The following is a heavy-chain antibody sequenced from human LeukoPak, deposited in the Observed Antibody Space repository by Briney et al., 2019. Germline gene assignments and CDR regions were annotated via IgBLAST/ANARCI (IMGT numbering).Heavy chain of an antibody. D-gene: IGHD3-10*01. Sequence: GASVKVSCKASGYTFTSYAMNWVRRAPGQGLEWMGWINTNTENPTYAQGFTGRFVFSLDTSVSTAYLQISSLKAEDTAVYFCARALRGGAFDIWGQGTMVTVSS. J-gene: IGHJ3*02. V-gene: IGHV7-4-1*02. CDR3: ARALRGGAFDI. CDR2: INTNTENP. CDR1: GYTFTSYA.